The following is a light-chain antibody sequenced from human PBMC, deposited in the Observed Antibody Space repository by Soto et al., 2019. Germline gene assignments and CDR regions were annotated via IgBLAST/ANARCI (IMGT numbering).Light chain of an antibody. Sequence: QSVLTQPPSVSGAPGQRVTISCTGNGSTIGAGYDVHWYQQLPGTAPRLLIYDNTNRPSGVPDRFSGSKSGTSASLAISGLQAEDEADYYCQSYDSSLSVVFGGGTKLTVL. CDR1: GSTIGAGYD. J-gene: IGLJ2*01. V-gene: IGLV1-40*01. CDR3: QSYDSSLSVV. CDR2: DNT.